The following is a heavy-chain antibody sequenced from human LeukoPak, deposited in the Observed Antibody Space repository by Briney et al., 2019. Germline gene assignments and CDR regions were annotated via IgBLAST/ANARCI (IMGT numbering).Heavy chain of an antibody. V-gene: IGHV1-46*01. CDR3: ARDPASWQQLVRVLDYPDVNAFDI. CDR2: INPSGGST. Sequence: ASVKVSCKASGYTFTSYYMHWVRQAPGQGLEWMGIINPSGGSTSYAQKFQGRVTMTRDMSTSTAYMELSSLRSEDTAVYYCARDPASWQQLVRVLDYPDVNAFDIWGQGTMVTVSS. D-gene: IGHD6-13*01. CDR1: GYTFTSYY. J-gene: IGHJ3*02.